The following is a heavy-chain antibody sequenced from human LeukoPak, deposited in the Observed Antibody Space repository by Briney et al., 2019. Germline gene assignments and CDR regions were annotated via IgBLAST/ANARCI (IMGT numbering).Heavy chain of an antibody. CDR2: ISSSSSYI. Sequence: TGGSLRLSCAASGFTFSSYSMNWVRQAPGKGLEWVSSISSSSSYIYYADSVKGRFTISRDNAKNSLYLQMNSLRAEDTAVYYCARGGKQWLVKAFWFDPWGQGTLVTVSS. J-gene: IGHJ5*02. CDR1: GFTFSSYS. V-gene: IGHV3-21*01. D-gene: IGHD6-19*01. CDR3: ARGGKQWLVKAFWFDP.